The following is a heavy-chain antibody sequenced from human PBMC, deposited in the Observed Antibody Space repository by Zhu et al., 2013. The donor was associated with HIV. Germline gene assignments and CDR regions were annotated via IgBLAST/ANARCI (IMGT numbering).Heavy chain of an antibody. CDR1: GYTFTGYY. CDR2: INPNSGGT. D-gene: IGHD3-22*01. V-gene: IGHV1-2*02. Sequence: QVQLVQSGAEVKKPGASVKVSCKASGYTFTGYYMHWVRQAPGQGLEWMGWINPNSGGTNSAQRFQGRITISANKETSTDFLDLRSLTSGDTAVYYCARREKAYDNSGLFDYWGQGTLVTVSS. J-gene: IGHJ4*02. CDR3: ARREKAYDNSGLFDY.